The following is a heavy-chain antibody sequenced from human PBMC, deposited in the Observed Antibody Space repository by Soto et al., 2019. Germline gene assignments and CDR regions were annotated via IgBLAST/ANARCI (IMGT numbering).Heavy chain of an antibody. CDR2: ISAHNGNT. D-gene: IGHD2-15*01. CDR3: ARGVSATPYYYYYMDV. V-gene: IGHV1-18*01. Sequence: QVQLVQSGAEVKKTGASVKVSCKASGYTFTAYGLTWVRQAPGQGLQWMGWISAHNGNTNYAQKLQGRVTMTTETSKSTAYMELRGVRADDTAVYYWARGVSATPYYYYYMDVWGKGTTVTVSS. CDR1: GYTFTAYG. J-gene: IGHJ6*03.